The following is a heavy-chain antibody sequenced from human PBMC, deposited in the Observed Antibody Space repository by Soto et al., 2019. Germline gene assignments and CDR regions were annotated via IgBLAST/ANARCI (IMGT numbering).Heavy chain of an antibody. CDR2: INTGNGNT. Sequence: ASVKVSCKASGYSFTTHAMIWARQAPGQRPEWMGWINTGNGNTRYSPKFQGRVNITRDTSASTAYMELSSLKSEDTAVYYCARGEQLYHYYYGMDVWGQGSTVTVSS. CDR1: GYSFTTHA. J-gene: IGHJ6*02. CDR3: ARGEQLYHYYYGMDV. V-gene: IGHV1-3*04.